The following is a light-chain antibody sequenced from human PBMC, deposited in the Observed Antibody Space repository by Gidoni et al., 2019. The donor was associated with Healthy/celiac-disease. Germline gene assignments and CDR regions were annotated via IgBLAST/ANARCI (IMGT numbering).Light chain of an antibody. J-gene: IGLJ3*02. CDR1: SSDVGGYNY. V-gene: IGLV2-14*01. Sequence: PGQSITISCTGTSSDVGGYNYVSWYQQHPGKAPKLMIYEVSNRPSGVSNRFSGSKSGNTASLTISGLQAEDEADYYCSSYTSSSTPSWVFGGGTKLTVL. CDR2: EVS. CDR3: SSYTSSSTPSWV.